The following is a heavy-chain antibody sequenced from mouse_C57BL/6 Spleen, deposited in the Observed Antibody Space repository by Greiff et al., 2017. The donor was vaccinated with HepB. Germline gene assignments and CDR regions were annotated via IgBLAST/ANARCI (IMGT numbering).Heavy chain of an antibody. J-gene: IGHJ4*01. CDR3: ARWELLRQSRAMDY. V-gene: IGHV1-69*01. Sequence: QVQLQQPGAELVMPGASVKLSCKASGYTFTSYWMHWVKQRPGQGLEWIGEIDPSDSYTNYNQKFKGKSTLTVDKSSSTAYMQLSSLTSEVSAVYYCARWELLRQSRAMDYWGQGTSVTVSS. CDR1: GYTFTSYW. D-gene: IGHD1-1*01. CDR2: IDPSDSYT.